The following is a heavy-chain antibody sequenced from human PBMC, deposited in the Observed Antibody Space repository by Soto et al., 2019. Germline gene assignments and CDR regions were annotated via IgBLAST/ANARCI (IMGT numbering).Heavy chain of an antibody. CDR3: TTGDIVVVVAATSDY. V-gene: IGHV3-15*01. Sequence: GGSLRLSCAASGFTFSNAWMSWVRQAPGKGLEWVGRIKSKTDGGTTDYAAPVKGRFTISRDDSKNTLYLQMNSLKTEDTAVYYCTTGDIVVVVAATSDYWGQGTLVTVSS. CDR1: GFTFSNAW. D-gene: IGHD2-15*01. J-gene: IGHJ4*02. CDR2: IKSKTDGGTT.